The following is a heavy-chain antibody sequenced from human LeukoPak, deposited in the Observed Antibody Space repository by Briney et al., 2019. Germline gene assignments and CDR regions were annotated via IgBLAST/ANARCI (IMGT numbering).Heavy chain of an antibody. J-gene: IGHJ4*02. CDR1: GFTFDDYA. V-gene: IGHV3-9*01. Sequence: PGGSLRLSCAASGFTFDDYAMHWVRQAPGKGLEWVSGISWNSGSIGYADSVKGRFTISRDNAKNSLYLQMNSLRAKDTALYYCAKGVRGSGWSSVDYWGQGTLVTVSS. CDR3: AKGVRGSGWSSVDY. CDR2: ISWNSGSI. D-gene: IGHD6-19*01.